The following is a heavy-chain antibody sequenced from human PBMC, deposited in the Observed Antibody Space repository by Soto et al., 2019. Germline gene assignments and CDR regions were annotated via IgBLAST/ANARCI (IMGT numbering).Heavy chain of an antibody. CDR1: VGSFSGYD. J-gene: IGHJ5*02. D-gene: IGHD6-6*01. V-gene: IGHV4-34*01. Sequence: PSETLSLTCAVYVGSFSGYDWSWIRQRPGKGLEWIGEINRSGSTNYNPSLKSRVTISVDTSKNQFSLTLSSVTAAHTAVYYCERTGGSSIEARGSSFEPCGQGSLVTVSS. CDR2: INRSGST. CDR3: ERTGGSSIEARGSSFEP.